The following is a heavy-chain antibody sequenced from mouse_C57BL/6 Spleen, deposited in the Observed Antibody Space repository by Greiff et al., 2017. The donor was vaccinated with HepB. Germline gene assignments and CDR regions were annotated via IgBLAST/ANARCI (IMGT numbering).Heavy chain of an antibody. Sequence: VQLQQPGAELVRPGSSVKLSCKASGYTFTSYWMHWVKQRPIQGLEWIGNIDPSDSETHYNQKFKDKATLTVDKSSSTAYMQLSSLTAEDSSVYYCAYYYEGAMDYWGQGTSVTVSS. V-gene: IGHV1-52*01. CDR1: GYTFTSYW. D-gene: IGHD1-1*01. CDR3: AYYYEGAMDY. CDR2: IDPSDSET. J-gene: IGHJ4*01.